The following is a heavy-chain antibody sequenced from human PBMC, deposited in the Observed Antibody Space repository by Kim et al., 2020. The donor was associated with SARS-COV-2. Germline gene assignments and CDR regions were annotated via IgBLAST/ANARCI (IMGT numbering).Heavy chain of an antibody. V-gene: IGHV4-59*01. J-gene: IGHJ4*02. CDR2: ST. D-gene: IGHD3-10*01. Sequence: STNNNPSRKSRVTISVDTSKNQFSLKLSSVTAADTAVYYCARSPGYYFDYWGQGTLVTVSS. CDR3: ARSPGYYFDY.